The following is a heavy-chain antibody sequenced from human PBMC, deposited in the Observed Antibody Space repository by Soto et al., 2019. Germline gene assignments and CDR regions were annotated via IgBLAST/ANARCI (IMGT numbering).Heavy chain of an antibody. V-gene: IGHV3-48*01. CDR3: ARDHSSGWSPIDY. CDR2: ISSSSSTI. CDR1: GFTFSSYS. Sequence: PGGSLRLSCAASGFTFSSYSMNWVRQAPGKGLEWVSYISSSSSTIYYADSVKGRFTISRDNAKNSLYLQMNSLRAEDTAVYYWARDHSSGWSPIDYWGQGTLVTVSS. D-gene: IGHD6-19*01. J-gene: IGHJ4*02.